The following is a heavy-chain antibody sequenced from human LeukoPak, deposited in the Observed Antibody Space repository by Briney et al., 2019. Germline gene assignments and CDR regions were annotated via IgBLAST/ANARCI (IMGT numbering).Heavy chain of an antibody. Sequence: ASVKVSCKTSGYTFTNYGISWVRQAPGQGPEWMGWISGYNGNTNYAQKLQGRVTMTTDTSTSTAYMELRSLRSDDTAVYYCARWDMKGGDYFDYWGQGTLVTVSS. D-gene: IGHD2-15*01. CDR1: GYTFTNYG. V-gene: IGHV1-18*01. J-gene: IGHJ4*02. CDR2: ISGYNGNT. CDR3: ARWDMKGGDYFDY.